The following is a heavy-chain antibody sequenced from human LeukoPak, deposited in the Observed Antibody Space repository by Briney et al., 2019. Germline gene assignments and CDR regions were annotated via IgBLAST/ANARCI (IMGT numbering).Heavy chain of an antibody. D-gene: IGHD3-9*01. CDR2: ISGSGGST. J-gene: IGHJ6*03. V-gene: IGHV3-23*01. CDR3: ASNSRYFDWLLTPYYYYYMDV. CDR1: GFTFSSYG. Sequence: GGSLRLSCAASGFTFSSYGMSWVRQAPGKGLEWVSAISGSGGSTYYADSVKGRFTISRDNSKNTLYLQMNSLRAEDTAVYYCASNSRYFDWLLTPYYYYYMDVWGKGTTVTISS.